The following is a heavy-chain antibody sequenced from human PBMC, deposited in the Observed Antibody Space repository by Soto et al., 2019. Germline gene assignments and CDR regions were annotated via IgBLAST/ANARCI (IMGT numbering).Heavy chain of an antibody. Sequence: QLQLQESGSGLVKPSQTLSLTCAVSGGSISSGGYSWSWIRQPPGKGLEWIGYIYLSGSTYYNPSIRIRVTVILDRVKIQCYLKLRCVTGADTAVDYCVRVPRPWGQGSRVSVSS. V-gene: IGHV4-30-2*01. CDR1: GGSISSGGYS. CDR2: IYLSGST. CDR3: VRVPRP. J-gene: IGHJ5*02.